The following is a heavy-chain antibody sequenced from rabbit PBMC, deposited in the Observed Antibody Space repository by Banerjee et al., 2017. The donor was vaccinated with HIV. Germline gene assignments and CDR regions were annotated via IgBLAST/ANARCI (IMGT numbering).Heavy chain of an antibody. J-gene: IGHJ4*01. D-gene: IGHD8-1*01. CDR2: IYTSSGST. V-gene: IGHV1S43*01. Sequence: QQQLEESGGGLVEPGGTLTLTCKASGIDFSSYYYMCWVRQAPGKGLELIACIYTSSGSTWYASWVNGRFTISRSTSLNTVDLKMTSLTAADTATYFCARDPYAGSSYYFELGYFSLWGPGTLVTVS. CDR1: GIDFSSYYY. CDR3: ARDPYAGSSYYFELGYFSL.